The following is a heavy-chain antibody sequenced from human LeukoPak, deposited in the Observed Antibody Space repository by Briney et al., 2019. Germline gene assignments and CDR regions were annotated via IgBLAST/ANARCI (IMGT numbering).Heavy chain of an antibody. CDR1: GFTFSDYY. CDR2: ISSSGSTM. J-gene: IGHJ5*02. CDR3: ARGPYYYDSSGYYNNWFDP. Sequence: GGSLRLSCAASGFTFSDYYMSWIRQAPGKGLEWVSYISSSGSTMYYADSVKGRFTISRDNAKNSLYLQMNSLRAEDTAVYYCARGPYYYDSSGYYNNWFDPWGQGTLVTVSS. V-gene: IGHV3-11*01. D-gene: IGHD3-22*01.